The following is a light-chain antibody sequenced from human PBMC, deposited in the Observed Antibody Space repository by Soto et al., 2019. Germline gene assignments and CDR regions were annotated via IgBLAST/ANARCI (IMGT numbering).Light chain of an antibody. Sequence: DFQMTQSPSSVSASVGDRVTITCRASQDISHCLAWHQQKPGEAPKLLIYSATTLHSGVPSRFSGSGSGTDFTLTINSLQPEDFATYFCLQGHTFPLTFGGGTKVEIK. J-gene: IGKJ4*01. CDR3: LQGHTFPLT. CDR1: QDISHC. V-gene: IGKV1-12*01. CDR2: SAT.